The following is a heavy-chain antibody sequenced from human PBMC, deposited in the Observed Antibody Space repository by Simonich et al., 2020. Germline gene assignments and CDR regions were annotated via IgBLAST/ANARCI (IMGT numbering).Heavy chain of an antibody. V-gene: IGHV3-33*01. CDR2: IWYDGSNK. D-gene: IGHD6-13*01. Sequence: QVQLVESGGGVVQPGRSLRLSCAASGFTFSSYGMHWVRQAPGKGLEWLAVIWYDGSNKYYADSVKGRFTISRDNSKNTLYLQMNRLRAEDTAVYYCARERAAAGEAFDYWGQGTLVTVSS. CDR3: ARERAAAGEAFDY. CDR1: GFTFSSYG. J-gene: IGHJ4*02.